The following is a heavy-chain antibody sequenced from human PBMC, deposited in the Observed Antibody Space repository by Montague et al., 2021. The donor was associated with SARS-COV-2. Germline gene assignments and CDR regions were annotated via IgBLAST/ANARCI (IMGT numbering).Heavy chain of an antibody. Sequence: SETLSLTCTVSGGSISSSSYYWGWIRQPPGKGLEWIGRTYYSGSTYYNRSPKSRVTISVDTSKNQFSLKLTSVTAADTAVYYCASPTYYYDSSGSDAFDIWGQGTMVTVSS. CDR2: TYYSGST. CDR1: GGSISSSSYY. J-gene: IGHJ3*02. CDR3: ASPTYYYDSSGSDAFDI. V-gene: IGHV4-39*01. D-gene: IGHD3-22*01.